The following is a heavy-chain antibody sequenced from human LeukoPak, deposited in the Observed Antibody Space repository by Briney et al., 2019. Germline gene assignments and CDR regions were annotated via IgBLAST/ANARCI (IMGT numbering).Heavy chain of an antibody. CDR3: ARNFGYSGYDLLGY. CDR2: ISSSSSYI. CDR1: GFTFSSYS. V-gene: IGHV3-21*01. D-gene: IGHD5-12*01. Sequence: GGSLRLSCAASGFTFSSYSMNWVRQAPGKGLEWVSSISSSSSYIYYADSVKGRFTISRDNAKNSLYLQMNSLRAEDTAVYYCARNFGYSGYDLLGYWGQGTLVTVSS. J-gene: IGHJ4*02.